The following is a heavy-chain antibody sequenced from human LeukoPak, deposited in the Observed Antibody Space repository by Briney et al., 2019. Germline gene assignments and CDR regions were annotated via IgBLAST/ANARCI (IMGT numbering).Heavy chain of an antibody. D-gene: IGHD3-22*01. CDR2: IIPIFGTA. V-gene: IGHV1-69*06. CDR3: ARVADYYDSSGP. CDR1: GGTFSSYA. Sequence: GASVKVSCKASGGTFSSYAISWVRQAPGQGLEWMGRIIPIFGTANYAQKFQGRVTITADKSTSTAYMEPSSLRSEDTAVYYCARVADYYDSSGPWGQGTLVTVSS. J-gene: IGHJ5*02.